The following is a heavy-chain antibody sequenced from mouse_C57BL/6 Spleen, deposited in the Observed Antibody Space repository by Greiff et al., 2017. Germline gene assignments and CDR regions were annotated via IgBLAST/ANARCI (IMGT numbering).Heavy chain of an antibody. J-gene: IGHJ2*01. CDR1: GFTFSDYG. D-gene: IGHD4-1*01. V-gene: IGHV5-17*01. CDR3: ARGGKLGDY. CDR2: ISSGSSTI. Sequence: EVQGVESGGGLVKPGGSLKLSCAASGFTFSDYGMHWVRQAPEKGLEWVAYISSGSSTIYSAATVKGRFTISRDNAKNTLFRQMTSVRAEDTAMYYCARGGKLGDYWGQGTTLTDSS.